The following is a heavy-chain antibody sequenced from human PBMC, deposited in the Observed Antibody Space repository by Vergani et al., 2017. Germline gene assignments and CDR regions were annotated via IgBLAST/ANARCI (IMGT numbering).Heavy chain of an antibody. CDR1: GFRFSSYG. J-gene: IGHJ6*02. Sequence: QVQLVESGGGVVQPGRSLRLSCAASGFRFSSYGMNWVRQAPGKGLEWVAVIWYDGSNKYYADSVKGRFTISRDNSQNTVNLQMNSLRVDDTAVYYCAKARDPNCKGGNCYSYYYGLDLWGQXP. CDR2: IWYDGSNK. V-gene: IGHV3-33*06. D-gene: IGHD2-21*01. CDR3: AKARDPNCKGGNCYSYYYGLDL.